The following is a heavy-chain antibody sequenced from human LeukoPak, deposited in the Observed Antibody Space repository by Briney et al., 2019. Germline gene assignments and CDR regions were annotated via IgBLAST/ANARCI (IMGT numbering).Heavy chain of an antibody. J-gene: IGHJ3*02. CDR2: IADDGSNK. CDR1: GFTFSNYA. Sequence: GGSLRLSCAASGFTFSNYAMHWVRQAPGKGLKWVAVIADDGSNKYYTDSVKGRFTISRDNSNNTLYLQMNSLRPEDTAVYYCARVDDLDAFDTWGQGTMVTVPS. D-gene: IGHD2-2*03. CDR3: ARVDDLDAFDT. V-gene: IGHV3-30*04.